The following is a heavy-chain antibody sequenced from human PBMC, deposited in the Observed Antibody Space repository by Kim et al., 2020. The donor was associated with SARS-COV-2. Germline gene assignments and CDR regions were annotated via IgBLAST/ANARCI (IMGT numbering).Heavy chain of an antibody. V-gene: IGHV4-39*01. Sequence: SETLSLTCTVSGGSISSSSYYWGWIRQPPGKGLEWIGSIYYSGSTYYNPPLKRLVTISVDTSKNQFSLKLSSVTAADTAEYYCARPTSSPQLWFRSAFDIWGKGTMVTVSS. CDR2: IYYSGST. J-gene: IGHJ3*02. D-gene: IGHD5-18*01. CDR3: ARPTSSPQLWFRSAFDI. CDR1: GGSISSSSYY.